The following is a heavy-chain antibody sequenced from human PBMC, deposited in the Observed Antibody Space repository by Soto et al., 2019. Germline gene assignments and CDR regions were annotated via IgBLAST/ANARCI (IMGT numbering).Heavy chain of an antibody. CDR1: GFTFSGSA. CDR3: TSPNIYYYDSSGYFPL. J-gene: IGHJ4*02. CDR2: IRSKANSYAT. Sequence: GGSLRLSCAASGFTFSGSAMHWVRQASGKGLEWVGRIRSKANSYATAYVASVKGRFTISRDDSKNTAYLQMNSLKTEDTAVYYCTSPNIYYYDSSGYFPLWGQGTLVTVSS. D-gene: IGHD3-22*01. V-gene: IGHV3-73*01.